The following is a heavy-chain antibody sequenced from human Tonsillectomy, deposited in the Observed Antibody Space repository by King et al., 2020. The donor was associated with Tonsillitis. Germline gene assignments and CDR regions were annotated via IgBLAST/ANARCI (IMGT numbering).Heavy chain of an antibody. J-gene: IGHJ4*02. Sequence: QLVQSGAEVKKPGSSVKLFCKTSGGTFSNYAISWVRQAPGQGLEWMGGIIPIFGAANYAHKFQGRVTITADESTTTAYMELSSLRSEETAVYYCARVLEPYGSGSYFFGFWGQGTLVTVSS. D-gene: IGHD3-10*01. CDR3: ARVLEPYGSGSYFFGF. CDR1: GGTFSNYA. V-gene: IGHV1-69*12. CDR2: IIPIFGAA.